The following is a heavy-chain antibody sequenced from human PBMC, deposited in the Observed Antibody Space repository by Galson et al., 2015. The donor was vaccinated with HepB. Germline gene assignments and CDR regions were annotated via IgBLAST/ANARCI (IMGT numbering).Heavy chain of an antibody. D-gene: IGHD2-2*01. J-gene: IGHJ4*02. V-gene: IGHV3-64D*06. CDR1: GFTFSSYA. CDR2: TTPNGGST. Sequence: SLRLSCAASGFTFSSYAMHWVRQAPGKGLEYVSGTTPNGGSTNYADSVKGRFTISRDNSKNTLYLQMSSLRAEDTAVYYCVKDHYQLLDGGGYFDYWGQGTLVTVSS. CDR3: VKDHYQLLDGGGYFDY.